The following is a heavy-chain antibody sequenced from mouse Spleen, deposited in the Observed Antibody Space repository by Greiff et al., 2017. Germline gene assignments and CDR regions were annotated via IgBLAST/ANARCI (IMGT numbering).Heavy chain of an antibody. V-gene: IGHV14-4*01. CDR2: IDPENGDT. CDR3: TRIRSSSYWYFDV. D-gene: IGHD1-1*01. J-gene: IGHJ1*03. Sequence: VQLKQSGAELVRPGASVKLSCTASGFNIKDDYMHWVKQRPEQGLEWIGWIDPENGDTEYASKFQGKATITADTSSNTAYLQLSSLTSEDTAVYYCTRIRSSSYWYFDVWGTGTTVTVSS. CDR1: GFNIKDDY.